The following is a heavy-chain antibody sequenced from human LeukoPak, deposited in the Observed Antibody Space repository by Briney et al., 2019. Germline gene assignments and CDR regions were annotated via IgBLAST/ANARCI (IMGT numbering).Heavy chain of an antibody. D-gene: IGHD1-26*01. CDR2: IYYSGST. Sequence: SETLSLTCTVSGGSISSYYWSWIRQPPGKGLEWIGYIYYSGSTNYNPSLKSRVTISVDTSKNQLSLKLSSVTAADTAVYYCARLVVGATYYYGMDVWGQGTTVTVSS. V-gene: IGHV4-59*08. CDR1: GGSISSYY. CDR3: ARLVVGATYYYGMDV. J-gene: IGHJ6*02.